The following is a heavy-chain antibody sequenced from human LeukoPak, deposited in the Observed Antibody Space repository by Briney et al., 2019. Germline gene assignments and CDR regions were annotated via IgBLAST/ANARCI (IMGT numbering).Heavy chain of an antibody. J-gene: IGHJ3*01. Sequence: PGGSLRLSCEAPGFGFSSYWMTWVRQTPGKGLEWVANIKQDGSEKYYLDSVKGRFTISRDNAKISVYLQMNSLRAEDTAVYYCAREDYYGSGNYVAWGGAFDVWGQGTTVIVSS. D-gene: IGHD3-10*01. CDR3: AREDYYGSGNYVAWGGAFDV. CDR1: GFGFSSYW. CDR2: IKQDGSEK. V-gene: IGHV3-7*01.